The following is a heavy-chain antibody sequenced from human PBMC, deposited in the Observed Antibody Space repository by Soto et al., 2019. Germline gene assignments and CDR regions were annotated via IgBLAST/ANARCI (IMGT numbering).Heavy chain of an antibody. V-gene: IGHV4-30-2*01. CDR3: ARYYDFWSGSGGGFDP. Sequence: TSETLSLTCAVSGGSISSGGYSWSWIRQPPGKGLEWIGYIYHSGSTYYNPSLKSRVTISVDRSKNQFSLKLSSVTAADTAVYYCARYYDFWSGSGGGFDPWGQGTLVTVSS. CDR2: IYHSGST. CDR1: GGSISSGGYS. J-gene: IGHJ5*02. D-gene: IGHD3-3*01.